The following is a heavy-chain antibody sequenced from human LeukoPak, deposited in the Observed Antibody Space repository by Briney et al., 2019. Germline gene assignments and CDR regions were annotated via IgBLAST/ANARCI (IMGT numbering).Heavy chain of an antibody. V-gene: IGHV3-7*01. Sequence: GGSLRLSCAASGFTFNSYWMNWLRQAPGKGLEWVANVKQDGSEKYYVDSVKGRFTISRDNAKNSLYLQMNSLRAEDTAVYYCATERVYPILSYDSWGQGAMVTVSS. D-gene: IGHD5/OR15-5a*01. J-gene: IGHJ5*01. CDR1: GFTFNSYW. CDR3: ATERVYPILSYDS. CDR2: VKQDGSEK.